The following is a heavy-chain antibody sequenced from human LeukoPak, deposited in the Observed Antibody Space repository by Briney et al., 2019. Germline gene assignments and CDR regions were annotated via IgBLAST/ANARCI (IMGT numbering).Heavy chain of an antibody. J-gene: IGHJ4*02. CDR3: ARVPESVGINYFDS. CDR1: GGPFRGNF. CDR2: INHRGNT. V-gene: IGHV4-34*01. Sequence: SETLSLTCAVYGGPFRGNFWSWVRQPPGKGLEWIGEINHRGNTNYNPSLKSRVTLSVDTSKNQFSLKLKSVTAADTPVYYCARVPESVGINYFDSWGQGTQFTVSS. D-gene: IGHD1-26*01.